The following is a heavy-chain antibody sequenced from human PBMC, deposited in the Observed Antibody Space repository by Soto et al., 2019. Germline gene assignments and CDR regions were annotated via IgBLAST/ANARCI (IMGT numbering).Heavy chain of an antibody. CDR1: GFTFSSYA. D-gene: IGHD3-16*01. CDR3: AKGPYVFGDPTWFAP. CDR2: ISGSGGST. J-gene: IGHJ5*02. Sequence: GGSLRLSCAASGFTFSSYAMSWVRQAPGKGLEWVSAISGSGGSTYYADSVKGRFTISRDNSKNTLYLQMNSLRAEDTAVYYCAKGPYVFGDPTWFAPGGQGTLVPVSS. V-gene: IGHV3-23*01.